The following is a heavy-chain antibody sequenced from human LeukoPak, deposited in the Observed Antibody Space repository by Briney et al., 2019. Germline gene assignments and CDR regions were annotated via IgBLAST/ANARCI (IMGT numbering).Heavy chain of an antibody. J-gene: IGHJ4*02. CDR1: GFTFSGYG. CDR3: AKDSAWYYDSSGLIEGDPFDN. D-gene: IGHD3-22*01. CDR2: ISHAGDRT. Sequence: GGSLRLSCAASGFTFSGYGMNWVRQAPGTGLEWVSAISHAGDRTYYADSVRGRFTISRDNSKNTLYLQMNSLRAEDTAVYYCAKDSAWYYDSSGLIEGDPFDNWGQGTLVTVSS. V-gene: IGHV3-23*01.